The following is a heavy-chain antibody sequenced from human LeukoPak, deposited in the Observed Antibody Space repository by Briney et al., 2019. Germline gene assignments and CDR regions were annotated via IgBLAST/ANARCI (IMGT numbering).Heavy chain of an antibody. CDR2: IYYSGST. J-gene: IGHJ6*02. V-gene: IGHV4-59*01. CDR1: GGSISSYY. D-gene: IGHD5-24*01. Sequence: SETLSLTCTVSGGSISSYYWSWIRQPPGKGLEWIGYIYYSGSTNYNPSLKSRVTISVDTSKNQFSLKLSSVTAADTAVYYCARAQFYYYGMDVWGQGATVTVSS. CDR3: ARAQFYYYGMDV.